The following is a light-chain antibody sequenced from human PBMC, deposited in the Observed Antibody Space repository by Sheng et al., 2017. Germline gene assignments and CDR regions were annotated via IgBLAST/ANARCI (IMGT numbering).Light chain of an antibody. CDR1: QSFSSSY. CDR3: QLYGRHGRT. V-gene: IGKV3-20*01. J-gene: IGKJ1*01. CDR2: GAS. Sequence: EIVMTQSPGTLSVSPGERATLSCRASQSFSSSYLTWYQQKPGQAPRLLIYGASTRATGIPDRFSASGSGSDFTLTISRLEPEDFAVYHCQLYGRHGRTFGQGTKVEVK.